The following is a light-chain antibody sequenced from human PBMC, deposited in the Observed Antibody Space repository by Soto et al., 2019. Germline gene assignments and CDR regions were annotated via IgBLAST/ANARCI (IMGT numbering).Light chain of an antibody. V-gene: IGKV1-5*03. CDR1: QTISSR. CDR3: QQYNEFQYT. Sequence: DIQMTQSPSSLSASVGDRVTITCRASQTISSRLAWYQQKPGQAPKLLIYKATNLQTGVASRFSGSESGTEFSLTISSLQPDDFAVYYCQQYNEFQYTFGQGTRLDI. CDR2: KAT. J-gene: IGKJ2*01.